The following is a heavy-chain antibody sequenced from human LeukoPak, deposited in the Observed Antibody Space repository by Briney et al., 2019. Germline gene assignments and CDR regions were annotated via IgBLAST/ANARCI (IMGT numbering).Heavy chain of an antibody. CDR3: PNESGYFCPIGD. V-gene: IGHV4-4*02. D-gene: IGHD5-12*01. Sequence: SGTLSLTCDVSGGSISNTNWWSWVPQPPGQGLEWIGEVALAGLTNYTTSLNGRVTMSLDESSNQLSLNLTSVTAADTAIYYCPNESGYFCPIGDWGQGTLVIVPS. CDR1: GGSISNTNW. J-gene: IGHJ4*01. CDR2: VALAGLT.